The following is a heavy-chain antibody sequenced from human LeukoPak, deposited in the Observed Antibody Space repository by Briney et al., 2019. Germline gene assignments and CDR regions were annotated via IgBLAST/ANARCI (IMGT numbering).Heavy chain of an antibody. V-gene: IGHV3-48*01. CDR1: GFSFSSYS. J-gene: IGHJ4*02. Sequence: GGSLRLSCAASGFSFSSYSMNWVRQAPGKGLEWVSYISSSTNTMYYADSVKGRFTISRDNSKDTLYLQMNSLRAEDTAVYYCATMGSYLDSPFDYWGQGTLVTVSS. CDR2: ISSSTNTM. CDR3: ATMGSYLDSPFDY. D-gene: IGHD2-2*03.